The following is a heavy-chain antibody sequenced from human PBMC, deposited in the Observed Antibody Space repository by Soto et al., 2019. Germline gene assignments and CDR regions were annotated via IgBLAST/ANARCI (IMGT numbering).Heavy chain of an antibody. Sequence: QPGRTLRLSSAAYGFTFSSYWMHWVRQASGKGLVWVSRFNSHGSSTSYAASLKGRFTISRANAKNPLYLQMNSLRAEDTAVYFFSIVPQYRRSSLLFCGPAPLVTLSS. CDR3: SIVPQYRRSSLLF. CDR2: FNSHGSST. V-gene: IGHV3-74*01. D-gene: IGHD6-6*01. J-gene: IGHJ4*02. CDR1: GFTFSSYW.